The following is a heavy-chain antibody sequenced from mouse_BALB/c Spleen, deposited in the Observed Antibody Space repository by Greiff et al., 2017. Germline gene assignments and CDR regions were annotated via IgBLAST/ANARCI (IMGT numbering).Heavy chain of an antibody. CDR2: INPSNGGT. J-gene: IGHJ3*01. D-gene: IGHD2-4*01. V-gene: IGHV1S81*02. Sequence: VQLQQSGAELVKPGASVKLSCKASGYTFTSYYMYWVKQRPGQGLEWIGEINPSNGGTNFNEKFKSKATLTVDKSSSTAYMQLSSLTSEDSAVYYCTMTTGGFAYWGQGTLVTVSA. CDR3: TMTTGGFAY. CDR1: GYTFTSYY.